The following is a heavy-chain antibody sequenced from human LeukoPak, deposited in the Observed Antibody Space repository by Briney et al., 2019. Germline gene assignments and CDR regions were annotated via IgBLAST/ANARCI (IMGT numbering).Heavy chain of an antibody. CDR2: ISSSGSTI. V-gene: IGHV3-11*04. Sequence: GGSLRLSCAASGFTFSDYYMNWIRQAPGKGLEWVSYISSSGSTIYYADSVKGRFTISRDNAKNSLYLQMNSLRAEDTAVYYCAKDQVGAYAFDIWGQGTMVTVSS. J-gene: IGHJ3*02. D-gene: IGHD1-26*01. CDR3: AKDQVGAYAFDI. CDR1: GFTFSDYY.